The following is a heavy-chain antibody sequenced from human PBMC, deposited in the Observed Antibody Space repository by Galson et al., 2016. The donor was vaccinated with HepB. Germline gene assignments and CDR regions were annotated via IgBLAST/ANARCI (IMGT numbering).Heavy chain of an antibody. CDR2: IYYSGST. V-gene: IGHV4-31*03. Sequence: TLSLTCTVSGGSISSGGYYWSWIRQHPGKGLEWIGYIYYSGSTYYNPSLKSRVIMSVDTSKNQFSLRLSSVTAADTAVYYCARHTVVPAAMAEWGQGSRVTVSS. CDR1: GGSISSGGYY. D-gene: IGHD2-2*01. CDR3: ARHTVVPAAMAE. J-gene: IGHJ4*02.